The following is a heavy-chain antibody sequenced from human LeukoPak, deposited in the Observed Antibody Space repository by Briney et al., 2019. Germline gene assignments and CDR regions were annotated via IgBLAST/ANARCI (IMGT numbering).Heavy chain of an antibody. CDR3: AKDRPPYYYDSSGSYQMGFDY. CDR1: GFTFSSYG. J-gene: IGHJ4*02. D-gene: IGHD3-22*01. CDR2: IRYDGSNK. V-gene: IGHV3-30*02. Sequence: GGSLRLSCAASGFTFSSYGMHWVRQAPGKGLEWVAFIRYDGSNKYYAGSVKGRFTISRDNSKNTLYLQMNSLRAEDTAVYYCAKDRPPYYYDSSGSYQMGFDYWGQGTLVTVSS.